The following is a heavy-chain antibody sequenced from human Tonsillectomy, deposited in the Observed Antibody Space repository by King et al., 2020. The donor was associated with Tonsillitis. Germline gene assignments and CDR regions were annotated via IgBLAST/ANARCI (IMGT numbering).Heavy chain of an antibody. CDR3: ADIYDLDV. Sequence: VQLVESGGGLVQPGESLRLSCAASGFYFSWYWIHWVRQAPGKGLVWVAGINRGGSGTYYADSVQGRFTISRDNAKSTLYLQMNSLRDEDTAVYYCADIYDLDVWGQGTTVIVSS. J-gene: IGHJ6*02. CDR1: GFYFSWYW. V-gene: IGHV3-74*01. CDR2: INRGGSGT.